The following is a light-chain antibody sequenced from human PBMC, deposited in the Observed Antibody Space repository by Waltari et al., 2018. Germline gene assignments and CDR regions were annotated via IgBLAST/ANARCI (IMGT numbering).Light chain of an antibody. Sequence: QSALTQPRPVSGSPGQSVTISCTGTRSDVGSYNYASWYQHHPGKAPKLIHYDVKKRPSGVPDRFSGSKSGNTASLTISRLQAEDEADYFCCSYAGNYVFGTGTKVTVL. V-gene: IGLV2-11*01. CDR3: CSYAGNYV. CDR2: DVK. CDR1: RSDVGSYNY. J-gene: IGLJ1*01.